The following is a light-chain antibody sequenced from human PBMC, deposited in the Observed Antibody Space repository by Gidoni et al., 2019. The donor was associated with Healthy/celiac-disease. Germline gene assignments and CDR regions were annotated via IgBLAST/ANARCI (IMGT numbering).Light chain of an antibody. V-gene: IGLV1-36*01. Sequence: QSVLTQPPSVSAAPRLRVTISCTGSSSNIGNNAGNWYQQLPGKAPKLLICYDVLLPSWVAYRFSGSQSCSSASLAISWVQSEDEADYYCSAWDDSLNGWVFGGGTKLTVL. CDR2: YDV. CDR1: SSNIGNNA. J-gene: IGLJ3*02. CDR3: SAWDDSLNGWV.